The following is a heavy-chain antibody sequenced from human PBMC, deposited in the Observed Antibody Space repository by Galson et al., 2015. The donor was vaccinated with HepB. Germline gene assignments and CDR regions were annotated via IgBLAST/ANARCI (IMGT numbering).Heavy chain of an antibody. CDR3: ARVKGSGYSIYYFDY. CDR2: ISYDGSNK. CDR1: GFTFSSYA. Sequence: SLRLSCAASGFTFSSYAMHWVRQAPGKGLEWVAVISYDGSNKYYADSVKGRFTISRDNSKNTLYLQMNSLRAEDTAVYYCARVKGSGYSIYYFDYWGQGTLVTVSS. J-gene: IGHJ4*02. D-gene: IGHD3-3*01. V-gene: IGHV3-30-3*01.